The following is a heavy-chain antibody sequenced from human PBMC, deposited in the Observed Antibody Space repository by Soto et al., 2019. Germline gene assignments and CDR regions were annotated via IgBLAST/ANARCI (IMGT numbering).Heavy chain of an antibody. D-gene: IGHD1-20*01. V-gene: IGHV3-23*01. Sequence: PGGSLRLSCAASGFTFSIYAMSWVRQAPGKGLEWVSSIGGVDETYYADSVRGRFTISRDNSKNTLFLQMNSLRAEDTAVYYCAKDRMDHNSVWDPFDVWGPGTVVTV. CDR3: AKDRMDHNSVWDPFDV. CDR1: GFTFSIYA. CDR2: IGGVDET. J-gene: IGHJ3*01.